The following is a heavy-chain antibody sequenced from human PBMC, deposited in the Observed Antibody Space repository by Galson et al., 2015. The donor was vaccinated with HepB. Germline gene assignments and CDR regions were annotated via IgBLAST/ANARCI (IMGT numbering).Heavy chain of an antibody. CDR2: LSYDGNYI. CDR1: GFTFSSSG. V-gene: IGHV3-30*18. J-gene: IGHJ4*02. D-gene: IGHD6-19*01. Sequence: SLRLSCAASGFTFSSSGMHWVRQAPGKGLEWVALLSYDGNYIYYADSVKGRFTISRDNSKNTLYLQMTSLRAEDTAVYYCAKGSGSGWYAGDYFDSWGQGTLVTVSS. CDR3: AKGSGSGWYAGDYFDS.